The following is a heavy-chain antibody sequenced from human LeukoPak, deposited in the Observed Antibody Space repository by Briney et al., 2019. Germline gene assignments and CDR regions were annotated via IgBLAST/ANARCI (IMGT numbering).Heavy chain of an antibody. CDR3: AREKRITMIVDAFDI. Sequence: SETLSLTCAVYGGSFSGYYWSWIRQPPGKGLEWIGEINHSGSTDYNPSLKSRVTISVDRSKNQFSLKLSSVTAADTAVYYCAREKRITMIVDAFDIWGQGTMVTVSS. CDR2: INHSGST. V-gene: IGHV4-34*01. CDR1: GGSFSGYY. D-gene: IGHD3-22*01. J-gene: IGHJ3*02.